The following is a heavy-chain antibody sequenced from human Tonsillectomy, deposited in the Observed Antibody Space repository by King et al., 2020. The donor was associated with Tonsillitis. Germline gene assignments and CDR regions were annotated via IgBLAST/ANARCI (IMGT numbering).Heavy chain of an antibody. D-gene: IGHD6-6*01. CDR1: GFTFSDYF. J-gene: IGHJ4*02. V-gene: IGHV3-11*06. CDR3: ASERAIGQYMSRPY. CDR2: ISSRSTHT. Sequence: VQLVESGGGLVKPGGSLRLSCAASGFTFSDYFMSWIRQAPGKGLEWVSYISSRSTHTNYADSVKGRFTISRDDAKNSLFLQMSNLRAEDTAVYYCASERAIGQYMSRPYWGQGPLAPVSS.